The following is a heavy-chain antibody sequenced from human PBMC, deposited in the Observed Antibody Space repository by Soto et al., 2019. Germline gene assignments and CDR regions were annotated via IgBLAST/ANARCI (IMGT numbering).Heavy chain of an antibody. V-gene: IGHV1-69*02. J-gene: IGHJ5*02. D-gene: IGHD5-12*01. CDR1: GGTFSSYT. CDR3: ACCRWEECRAGYRGWFNA. Sequence: QVQLVQSGAEVKKPGSSVKVSCKASGGTFSSYTISWVRQAPGQGLEWMGRIIPILGIANYAQKFQGRVTITADKSTCAANMELCSRRSEVTALNYTACCRWEECRAGYRGWFNAWGQG. CDR2: IIPILGIA.